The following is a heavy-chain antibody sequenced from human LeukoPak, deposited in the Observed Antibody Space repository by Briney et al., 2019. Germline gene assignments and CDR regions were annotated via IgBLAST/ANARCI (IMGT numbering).Heavy chain of an antibody. D-gene: IGHD3-10*02. CDR3: ADLGITMSGGV. Sequence: PGGSLRLSCAASGFTVSSNYMSWVRQAPGKGLEWVSIIYSGGSTSYADSVKGRFTISRDNSKNTLYLQMNSLRAEDTAVYYCADLGITMSGGVGGKGTTATIPP. CDR1: GFTVSSNY. J-gene: IGHJ6*04. CDR2: IYSGGST. V-gene: IGHV3-53*01.